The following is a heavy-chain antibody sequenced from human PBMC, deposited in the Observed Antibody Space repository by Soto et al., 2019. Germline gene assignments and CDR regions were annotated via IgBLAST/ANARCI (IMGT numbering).Heavy chain of an antibody. CDR3: ARDQVSDSSGTDAFDI. V-gene: IGHV3-53*01. J-gene: IGHJ3*02. CDR2: IYSGGST. CDR1: GFTFGDYG. D-gene: IGHD6-19*01. Sequence: GGSLRLSCAASGFTFGDYGMSWVRQAPGKGLEWVSVIYSGGSTYYADSVKGRFAISRDNSKNTLYLQMNSLRAEDTAVYYCARDQVSDSSGTDAFDIWGQGTMVTVSS.